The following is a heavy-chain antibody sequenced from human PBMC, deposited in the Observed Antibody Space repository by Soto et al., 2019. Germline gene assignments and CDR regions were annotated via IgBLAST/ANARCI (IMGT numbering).Heavy chain of an antibody. Sequence: QVQLVQSGAEVKKPGASVKVSCKASGYTFTSYYMHWVRQAPGQGLEWMGLINPSGGSTSYAQKCQGRVTMSRDKSTSTVYMELSSLRSEDTAVYYWALSPVDIVDTAGGLNDAFDIWGKGTMVTVSS. CDR1: GYTFTSYY. CDR3: ALSPVDIVDTAGGLNDAFDI. D-gene: IGHD5-12*01. V-gene: IGHV1-46*01. J-gene: IGHJ3*02. CDR2: INPSGGST.